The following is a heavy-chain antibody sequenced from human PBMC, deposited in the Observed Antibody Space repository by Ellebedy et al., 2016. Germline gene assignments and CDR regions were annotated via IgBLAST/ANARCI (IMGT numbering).Heavy chain of an antibody. J-gene: IGHJ5*02. CDR1: GGSISSYY. CDR3: ARRVGEVVAATHRIYNWFDP. CDR2: IYYSGST. D-gene: IGHD2-15*01. V-gene: IGHV4-59*08. Sequence: SETLSLTCTVSGGSISSYYWSWIRQPPGKGLEWIGYIYYSGSTNYNPSLKSRVTISVDTSKNQFSLKLSSVTAADTAVYYCARRVGEVVAATHRIYNWFDPWGQGTLVTVSS.